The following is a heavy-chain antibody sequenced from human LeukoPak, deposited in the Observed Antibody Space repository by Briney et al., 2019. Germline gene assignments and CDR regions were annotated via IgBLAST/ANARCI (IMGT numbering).Heavy chain of an antibody. CDR1: GFTFSDSA. CDR2: ISASGGNS. Sequence: GGSLRLSCEASGFTFSDSAMSWVRQASGRGLEWVSLISASGGNSYYADSVKGRFTVSRDSSKNTLHLQMNSLRAEDTAVYYCSDGLDYWGQGTLVTVSS. CDR3: SDGLDY. J-gene: IGHJ4*02. V-gene: IGHV3-23*01. D-gene: IGHD2-21*01.